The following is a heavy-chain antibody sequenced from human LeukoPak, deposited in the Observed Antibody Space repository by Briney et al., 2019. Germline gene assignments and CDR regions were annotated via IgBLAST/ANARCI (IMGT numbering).Heavy chain of an antibody. CDR3: ARVRGIVVPDDY. CDR2: ISSSSSYI. CDR1: GFTFSSYS. D-gene: IGHD2-15*01. V-gene: IGHV3-21*01. J-gene: IGHJ4*02. Sequence: GGSLRLSCAASGFTFSSYSMNWVRQAPGEGLEWVSSISSSSSYIYYADSVKGRFTISRDNAKNSLYLQMNSLRAEDTAVYYCARVRGIVVPDDYWGQGTLVTVSS.